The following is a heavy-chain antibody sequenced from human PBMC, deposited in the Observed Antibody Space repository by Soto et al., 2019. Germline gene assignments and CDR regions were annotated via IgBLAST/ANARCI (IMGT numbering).Heavy chain of an antibody. V-gene: IGHV4-34*01. CDR3: ARDIAARPNPYYYYYGMDV. CDR1: GGSFSGYY. Sequence: PSETLSLTCAVYGGSFSGYYWSWIRQPPGKGLEWIGEINHSGSTNYDPSLKSRVTISVDTSKNQFSLKLSSVTAADTAVYYCARDIAARPNPYYYYYGMDVGGQGTTVTVSS. J-gene: IGHJ6*02. CDR2: INHSGST. D-gene: IGHD6-6*01.